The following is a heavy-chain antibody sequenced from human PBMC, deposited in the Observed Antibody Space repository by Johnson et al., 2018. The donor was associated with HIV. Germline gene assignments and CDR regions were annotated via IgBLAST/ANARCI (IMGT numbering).Heavy chain of an antibody. Sequence: VQLVESGGGLVQPGGSLRLSCAASGFTFSSYDMHWVRQATGKGLEWVSGINWNGGSTGYADSVKGRFTISRDNAKNSLYLQMNSLRAEDTAVYYCASFWATGAFDIWGQGTMVTVSS. CDR1: GFTFSSYD. CDR3: ASFWATGAFDI. J-gene: IGHJ3*02. V-gene: IGHV3-20*04. CDR2: INWNGGST. D-gene: IGHD3-10*01.